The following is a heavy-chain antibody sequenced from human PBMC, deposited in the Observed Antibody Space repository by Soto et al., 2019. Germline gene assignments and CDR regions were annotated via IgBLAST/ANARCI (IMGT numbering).Heavy chain of an antibody. CDR2: IGAYNGQT. V-gene: IGHV1-18*01. CDR1: GYTFNGYA. D-gene: IGHD4-17*01. Sequence: QVQLVQSGAEVKRPGASVKVSCKASGYTFNGYAFGWVRQAPGQGLGWMGWIGAYNGQTTYSPKLQGRLTMTTVTFTSTAYMVLRSLGSDDTAVYFCARWRTDCGADVLSFKYWGQRTLVTVSS. J-gene: IGHJ1*01. CDR3: ARWRTDCGADVLSFKY.